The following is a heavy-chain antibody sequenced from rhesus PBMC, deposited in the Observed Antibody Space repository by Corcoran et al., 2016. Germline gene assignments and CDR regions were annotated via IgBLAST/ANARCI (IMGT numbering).Heavy chain of an antibody. CDR3: ARARDTDWDSDL. CDR2: NTHSGST. Sequence: QVQLQESGPGLVKPSETLSLTCAVSGGSLRRGYDYWSWVRQPPGEGLEWIGNNTHSGSTSDNPALKSRVTMSRDTSKNHVSLKLSAVTAADTAVDYWARARDTDWDSDLWGPGTPITISS. V-gene: IGHV4-122*02. J-gene: IGHJ2*01. D-gene: IGHD5-42*01. CDR1: GGSLRRGYDY.